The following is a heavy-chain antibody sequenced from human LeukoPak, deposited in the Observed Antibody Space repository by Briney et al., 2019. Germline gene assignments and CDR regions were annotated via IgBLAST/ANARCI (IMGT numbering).Heavy chain of an antibody. CDR2: ISGSGGST. CDR3: AKGYSYGDY. Sequence: GASVKVSCKASGGTFSSYAISWVRQAPGKGLEWVSAISGSGGSTYYADSVKGRFTISRDNSKNTLYLQMNSLRAEDTAVYYCAKGYSYGDYWGQGTLVTVSS. J-gene: IGHJ4*02. D-gene: IGHD5-18*01. V-gene: IGHV3-23*01. CDR1: GGTFSSYA.